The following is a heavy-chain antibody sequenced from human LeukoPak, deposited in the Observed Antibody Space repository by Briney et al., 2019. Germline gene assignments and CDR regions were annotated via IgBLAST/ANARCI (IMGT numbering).Heavy chain of an antibody. V-gene: IGHV4-59*01. J-gene: IGHJ6*03. CDR2: IYYSGST. CDR3: ARAPYGSATNNYYMDV. D-gene: IGHD3-10*01. CDR1: GGSISSYY. Sequence: SETLSLTCTVSGGSISSYYWSWIRQPPGKGLEWIGYIYYSGSTNYNPSLKSRVTISIDTSKNQFSLKLSSVTAADTAVYYCARAPYGSATNNYYMDVWGKGTTVTVSS.